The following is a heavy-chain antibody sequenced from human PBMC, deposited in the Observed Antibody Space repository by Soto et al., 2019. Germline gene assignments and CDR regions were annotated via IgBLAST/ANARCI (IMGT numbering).Heavy chain of an antibody. CDR1: GVSISLYY. CDR2: FYYTGST. D-gene: IGHD5-12*01. Sequence: SETLSLTCTVSGVSISLYYWSWIRQPPGKGLEWIGYFYYTGSTNYNPSLKSRVTISVDTSKNQFSLKLHSVTAADTAVYYCARRDSAYDYFDYWGQGTLVTVSS. CDR3: ARRDSAYDYFDY. J-gene: IGHJ4*02. V-gene: IGHV4-59*08.